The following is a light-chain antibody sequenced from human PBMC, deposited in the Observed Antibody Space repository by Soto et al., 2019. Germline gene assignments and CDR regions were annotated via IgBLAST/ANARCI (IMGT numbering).Light chain of an antibody. Sequence: MGLTQSPGAVSWSTGERGTLSCRASQNLGTLYLAWFQQKSGQAPRLLIYSASRRATGIPDRFTGSGSGTDFTLTINRVEPEDFAVYFCHQYAGPPRTFGQGTKVDIK. CDR2: SAS. V-gene: IGKV3-20*01. J-gene: IGKJ1*01. CDR3: HQYAGPPRT. CDR1: QNLGTLY.